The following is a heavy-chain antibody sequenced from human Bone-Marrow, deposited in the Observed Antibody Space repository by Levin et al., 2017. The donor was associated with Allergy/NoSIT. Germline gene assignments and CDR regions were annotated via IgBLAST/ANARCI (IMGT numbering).Heavy chain of an antibody. D-gene: IGHD3-10*01. Sequence: NRGESLKISCKASGFSFITYWIVWVRQMPGKGLEWMGTKNPGDSDIRYSPSFQGQVTISADESISSAYLQWSSLKASDTAIYYCAIRFGDFYFEHWGQGTLVTVSS. CDR2: KNPGDSDI. CDR3: AIRFGDFYFEH. CDR1: GFSFITYW. V-gene: IGHV5-51*01. J-gene: IGHJ1*01.